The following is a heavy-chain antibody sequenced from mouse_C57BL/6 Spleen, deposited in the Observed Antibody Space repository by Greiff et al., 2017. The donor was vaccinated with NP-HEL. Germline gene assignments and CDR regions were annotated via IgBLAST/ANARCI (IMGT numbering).Heavy chain of an antibody. Sequence: VQLQQSGPELVKPGASVKISCKASGYAFSSSWMNWVKQRPGKGLEWIGRIYPGDGDTNYNGKFKGKATLTADKSSSTAYMQLSSLTSEDSAVYFCARGDGYYRLDYWGQGTTLTVSS. V-gene: IGHV1-82*01. D-gene: IGHD2-3*01. CDR2: IYPGDGDT. J-gene: IGHJ2*01. CDR1: GYAFSSSW. CDR3: ARGDGYYRLDY.